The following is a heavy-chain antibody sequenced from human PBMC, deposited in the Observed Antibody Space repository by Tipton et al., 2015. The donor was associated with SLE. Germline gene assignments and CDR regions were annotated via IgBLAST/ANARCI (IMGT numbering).Heavy chain of an antibody. CDR1: GGSIRSYY. J-gene: IGHJ4*02. CDR3: ARGVSFDS. Sequence: TLSLTCTVSGGSIRSYYWSWIRQPPGKRLEWIGYIDYTRGMKYHPSLESRVTISVDPSKNHFSLNLDSVTAADTAVYYCARGVSFDSWGQGTLVTVSS. V-gene: IGHV4-59*12. CDR2: IDYTRGM.